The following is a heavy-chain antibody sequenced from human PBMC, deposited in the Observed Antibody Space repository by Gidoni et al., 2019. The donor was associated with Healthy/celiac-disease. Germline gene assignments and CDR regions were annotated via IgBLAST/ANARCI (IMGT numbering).Heavy chain of an antibody. D-gene: IGHD1-26*01. CDR3: ARGEEQDNWFDP. CDR2: IWYDGSNK. V-gene: IGHV3-33*01. J-gene: IGHJ5*02. CDR1: GFTFSSQG. Sequence: QVQLVESGGGVVQPGRSLRLSCQAAGFTFSSQGMHWVRQAPGKGLEWGAVIWYDGSNKYYADSVKGRFTISRDNSKNTLYLQMNSLRAEDTAVYYCARGEEQDNWFDPWGQGTLVTVSS.